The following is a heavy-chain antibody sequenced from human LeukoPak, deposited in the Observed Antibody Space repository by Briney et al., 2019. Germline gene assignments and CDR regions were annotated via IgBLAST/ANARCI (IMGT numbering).Heavy chain of an antibody. CDR2: ISSSSSTI. V-gene: IGHV3-48*01. CDR1: GFTFSSYS. D-gene: IGHD1-26*01. CDR3: ARDDPTGSYYVGFDY. J-gene: IGHJ4*02. Sequence: GGSLRLSCAASGFTFSSYSMSWVRQAPGKGLEWVSYISSSSSTIYYADSVKGRFTISRDNAKNSLYLQMNSLRAEDTAVYYCARDDPTGSYYVGFDYWGQGTLVTVSS.